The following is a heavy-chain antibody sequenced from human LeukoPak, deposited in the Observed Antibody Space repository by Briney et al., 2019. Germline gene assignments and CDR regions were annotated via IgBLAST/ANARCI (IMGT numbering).Heavy chain of an antibody. CDR3: AIDHRENNYAYYFDY. Sequence: SVKVSCKASRGTFSNYTISWVRQAPGQGLEWMGGIIPLFGTPTYAQKFQGRVTITADKSTSTAYMDLSSLRSDDTAVYYCAIDHRENNYAYYFDYWGQGTLVTVSS. CDR2: IIPLFGTP. J-gene: IGHJ4*02. V-gene: IGHV1-69*06. CDR1: RGTFSNYT. D-gene: IGHD1/OR15-1a*01.